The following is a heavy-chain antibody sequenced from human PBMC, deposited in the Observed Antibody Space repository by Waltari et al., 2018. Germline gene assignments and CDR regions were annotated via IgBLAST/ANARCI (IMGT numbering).Heavy chain of an antibody. J-gene: IGHJ4*02. D-gene: IGHD3-10*01. Sequence: QVQLVESGGGVVQPGRSLRLSCAASGFTFSSYAMHWVRQAPGKGLEGVAVISYDGSNKYYADSVKGRFTISRDNSKNTLYLQMNSLRAEDTAVYYCARRGDFDYWGQGTLVTVSS. CDR2: ISYDGSNK. CDR3: ARRGDFDY. V-gene: IGHV3-30-3*01. CDR1: GFTFSSYA.